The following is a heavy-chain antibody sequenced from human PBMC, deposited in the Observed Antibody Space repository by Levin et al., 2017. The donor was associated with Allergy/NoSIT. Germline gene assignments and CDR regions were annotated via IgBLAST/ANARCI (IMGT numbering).Heavy chain of an antibody. CDR3: ARKNFKDLDY. J-gene: IGHJ4*02. CDR2: ISPYSGKT. V-gene: IGHV1-18*01. Sequence: VASVKVSCKASGYTFTTYDVSWVRQAPGQGLEWMGWISPYSGKTNYPQSLQGRVTMTTDTSTSTAYMELRGLRSDDTAMYYCARKNFKDLDYWGQGTLVTVSS. CDR1: GYTFTTYD.